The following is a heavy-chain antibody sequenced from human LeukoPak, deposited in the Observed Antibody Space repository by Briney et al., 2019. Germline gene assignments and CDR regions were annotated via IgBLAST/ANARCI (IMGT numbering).Heavy chain of an antibody. J-gene: IGHJ3*02. CDR1: GYTFTSYG. CDR3: ARDLHAYYYGSGSYYMPPNVAFDI. V-gene: IGHV1-18*01. CDR2: ISAYNGNT. Sequence: ASVKVSCKASGYTFTSYGISWVRQAPGQGLEWMGWISAYNGNTNYAQKLQGRVTMTTDTSTSTAYMELRSLRSDDTAVYYCARDLHAYYYGSGSYYMPPNVAFDIWGQGTMVTVSS. D-gene: IGHD3-10*01.